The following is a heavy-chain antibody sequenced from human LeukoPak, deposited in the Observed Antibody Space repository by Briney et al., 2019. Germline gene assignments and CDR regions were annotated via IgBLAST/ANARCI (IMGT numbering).Heavy chain of an antibody. J-gene: IGHJ5*02. CDR2: IYYGGST. D-gene: IGHD6-13*01. V-gene: IGHV4-39*01. CDR3: ARQDDSIIWYHWFDP. Sequence: SETPSLTCSVSGGSISKSNHYWGWIRPPPGKGLEWIGSIYYGGSTYYNPSLKSRVTISVDTSKNQFSLRLRSVTAADTAVYYCARQDDSIIWYHWFDPWGQGTLVTVSS. CDR1: GGSISKSNHY.